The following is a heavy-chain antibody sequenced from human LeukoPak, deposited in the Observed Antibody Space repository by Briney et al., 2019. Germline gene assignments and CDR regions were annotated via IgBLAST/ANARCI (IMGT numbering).Heavy chain of an antibody. CDR3: ARGLGYVDTARASAFFDY. CDR1: GGSISRYY. Sequence: PSETLSLTCTVSGGSISRYYWSWIRQPPGKGLEWIGYIYYSGSTYYNPSLKSRVTISVDTSKNQFSLKLSSVTAADTAVYYCARGLGYVDTARASAFFDYWGQGTLVTVSS. J-gene: IGHJ4*02. D-gene: IGHD5-18*01. CDR2: IYYSGST. V-gene: IGHV4-30-4*01.